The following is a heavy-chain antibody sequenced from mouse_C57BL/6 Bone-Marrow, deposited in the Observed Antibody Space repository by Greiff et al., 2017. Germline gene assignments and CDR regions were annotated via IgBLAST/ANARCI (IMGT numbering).Heavy chain of an antibody. CDR1: GFSFTSSG. V-gene: IGHV2-2*01. D-gene: IGHD2-13*01. J-gene: IGHJ1*03. CDR2: IWSGGGT. Sequence: QVQLQQSGPGLVQPSQSLSITCTVSGFSFTSSGVHWFRQSPGKGLEWLGVIWSGGGTDYNAAFISRLSISTDNSKSQVFFKMNSLQADDTAIDYCARCGDYPYWYFDVWGTGTTVTVSS. CDR3: ARCGDYPYWYFDV.